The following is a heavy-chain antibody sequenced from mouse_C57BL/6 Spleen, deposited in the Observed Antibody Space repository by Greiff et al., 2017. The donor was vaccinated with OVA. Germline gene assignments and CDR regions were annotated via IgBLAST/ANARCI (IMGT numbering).Heavy chain of an antibody. CDR3: TRSTLVSRGCAY. V-gene: IGHV1-15*01. J-gene: IGHJ3*01. CDR2: IDPETGGT. D-gene: IGHD2-10*02. Sequence: QVQLQQSGAELVRPGASVTLSCKASGYTFTDYEMHWVKQTPVHGLEWIGAIDPETGGTAYNQKFKGKAILTADKSSSTAYMELRSLTSEDSAVYNCTRSTLVSRGCAYWGQGTLGTVSA. CDR1: GYTFTDYE.